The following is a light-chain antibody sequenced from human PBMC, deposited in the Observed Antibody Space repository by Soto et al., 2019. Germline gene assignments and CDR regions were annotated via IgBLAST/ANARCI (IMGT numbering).Light chain of an antibody. V-gene: IGLV4-60*02. J-gene: IGLJ3*02. CDR1: SGHSSYI. CDR3: ETWDSNTRM. Sequence: QSVLTQSSSASASLGSSVRLTCTLSSGHSSYIIAWHQQQPGKAPRCLMRPEGSGSYNKGSGVPDRFSGSSSGADRYLTISNLQFEDEADYYCETWDSNTRMFGGGTKLTVL. CDR2: PEGSGSY.